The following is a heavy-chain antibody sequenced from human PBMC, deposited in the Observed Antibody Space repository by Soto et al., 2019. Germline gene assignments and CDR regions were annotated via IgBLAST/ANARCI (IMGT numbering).Heavy chain of an antibody. CDR2: IRSKANSYAT. CDR3: TAYSNYALAV. Sequence: GGSLRLSCATSGFTFSGSAMHWVRQASGKGLEWVGRIRSKANSYATAYAASVKGRFTISRDDSKNTAYLQMNSLKTEDTAVYYCTAYSNYALAVWGQGTTVTVSS. J-gene: IGHJ6*02. CDR1: GFTFSGSA. D-gene: IGHD4-4*01. V-gene: IGHV3-73*01.